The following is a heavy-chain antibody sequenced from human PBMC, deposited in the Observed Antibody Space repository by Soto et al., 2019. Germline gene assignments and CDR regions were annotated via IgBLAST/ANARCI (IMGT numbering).Heavy chain of an antibody. CDR2: FYYSGST. Sequence: QLQLQESGPGLVKPSETLSLTCTVSGGSISSTSYYWVWIRQPPGKGLEWIGSFYYSGSTYYNPSLKSRVTISVAMSENQFSLKLSSVTAADTAVYYCARQVVDGTVAGTGSFDYWGQGTLVTVSS. J-gene: IGHJ4*02. V-gene: IGHV4-39*01. D-gene: IGHD6-19*01. CDR1: GGSISSTSYY. CDR3: ARQVVDGTVAGTGSFDY.